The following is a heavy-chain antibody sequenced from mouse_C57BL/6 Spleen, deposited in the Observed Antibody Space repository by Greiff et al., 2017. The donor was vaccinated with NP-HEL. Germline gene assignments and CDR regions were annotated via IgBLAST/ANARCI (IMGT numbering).Heavy chain of an antibody. CDR1: GFTFSSYA. Sequence: EVQLVESGGGLVKPGGSLKLSCAASGFTFSSYAMSWVRQTPEKRLEWVATISDGGSYTYYPDNVKGRFTISRDNAKNNLYLQMSHLKSEDTAMYYCARERDSYWYFDVWGTGTTVTVSS. CDR3: ARERDSYWYFDV. CDR2: ISDGGSYT. J-gene: IGHJ1*03. D-gene: IGHD3-3*01. V-gene: IGHV5-4*01.